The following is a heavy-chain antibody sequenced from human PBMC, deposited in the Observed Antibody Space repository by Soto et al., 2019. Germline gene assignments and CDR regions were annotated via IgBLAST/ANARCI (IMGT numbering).Heavy chain of an antibody. Sequence: PGGSLRLSCAASGFTFSSYGMHWVRQAPGKGLEWVAVIWYDGSNKYYADSVKGRFTISRDNSKNTLYLQMNSLRAEDTAVYYCARGTYYYDSSGHSDAFDIWGQGTMVTVSS. J-gene: IGHJ3*02. V-gene: IGHV3-33*01. CDR1: GFTFSSYG. CDR3: ARGTYYYDSSGHSDAFDI. CDR2: IWYDGSNK. D-gene: IGHD3-22*01.